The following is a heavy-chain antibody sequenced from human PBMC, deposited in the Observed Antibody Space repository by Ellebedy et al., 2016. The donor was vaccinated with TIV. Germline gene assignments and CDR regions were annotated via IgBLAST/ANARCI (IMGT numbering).Heavy chain of an antibody. J-gene: IGHJ4*02. CDR3: ARLWFGEFPDY. V-gene: IGHV5-51*01. Sequence: PGGSLRLSCKASGYSFTNQWIGWVRQVPGKGLEWMAVIYPGDSTINYSPSFQGQVTISADKSINTAYLQWTSLKASDTAMFYCARLWFGEFPDYWGQGALVTVSS. CDR1: GYSFTNQW. CDR2: IYPGDSTI. D-gene: IGHD3-10*01.